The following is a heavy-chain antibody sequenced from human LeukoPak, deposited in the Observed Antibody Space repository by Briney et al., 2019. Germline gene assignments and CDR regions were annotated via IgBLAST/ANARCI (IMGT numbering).Heavy chain of an antibody. D-gene: IGHD4-17*01. CDR2: IRKKGYGETT. J-gene: IGHJ4*02. CDR1: GFTFGDDA. CDR3: SRGLHDYGDSNYYFDQ. V-gene: IGHV3-49*03. Sequence: GGSLRLSCIASGFTFGDDAWSWFRQAPGKGLEFIAFIRKKGYGETTDYAASARGRFTVSRDDAMSVAYLQMNSLQTEDTALYYRSRGLHDYGDSNYYFDQWGRGTLLIVSS.